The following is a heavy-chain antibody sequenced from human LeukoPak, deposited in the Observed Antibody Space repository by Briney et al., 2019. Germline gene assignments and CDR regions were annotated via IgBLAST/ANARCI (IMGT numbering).Heavy chain of an antibody. Sequence: GGSLRLSIAASGFTFSINSFNWVRQAPGKVLEWVSHIASDSSSKHYADSVRGRFTTSRDNAANSLYLHMNSRRAEDTAVYYCARDGGGPDAFDIWGQGTMVTVS. CDR1: GFTFSINS. J-gene: IGHJ3*02. CDR2: IASDSSSK. V-gene: IGHV3-48*01. CDR3: ARDGGGPDAFDI.